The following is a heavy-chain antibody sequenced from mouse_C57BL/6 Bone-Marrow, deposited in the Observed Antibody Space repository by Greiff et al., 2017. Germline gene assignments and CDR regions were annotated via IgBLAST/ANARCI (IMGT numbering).Heavy chain of an antibody. J-gene: IGHJ1*03. CDR3: AREGYYCSSYWYFDV. V-gene: IGHV1-50*01. Sequence: QVQLQQPGAELVKPGASVKLSCKASGYTFTSYWMQWVKQRPGQGLEWIGEIDPSDSYTNYNQKFKGKATLTVDTSSSTAYMQLSSLTSEDSAIYYCAREGYYCSSYWYFDVWGTGTTVTVSS. CDR2: IDPSDSYT. D-gene: IGHD1-1*01. CDR1: GYTFTSYW.